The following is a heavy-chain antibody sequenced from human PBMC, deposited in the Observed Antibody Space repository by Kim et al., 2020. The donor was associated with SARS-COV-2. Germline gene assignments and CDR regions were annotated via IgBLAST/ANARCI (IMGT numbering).Heavy chain of an antibody. D-gene: IGHD2-21*01. V-gene: IGHV4-59*08. Sequence: SETLSLTCLVSGGSMSNSYWSWIRQSPGKGLEWIGYISGSGSTKFDPSLRSRITISVDTSKNQFSLRLTSVTAADTAVYYCARHVVHSGWDYYYGLDVWG. J-gene: IGHJ6*01. CDR3: ARHVVHSGWDYYYGLDV. CDR1: GGSMSNSY. CDR2: ISGSGST.